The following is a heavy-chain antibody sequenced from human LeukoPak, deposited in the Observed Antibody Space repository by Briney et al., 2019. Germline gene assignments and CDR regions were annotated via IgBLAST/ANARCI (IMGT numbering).Heavy chain of an antibody. CDR3: TRDLLSGYSYGFSLTYYYYYYMDV. CDR2: TVGGGSPNT. CDR1: GFYFANYA. J-gene: IGHJ6*03. D-gene: IGHD5-18*01. V-gene: IGHV3-23*01. Sequence: PGGSLRLSCAASGFYFANYAMSWVRQAPGKGLEWVSATVGGGSPNTYHADSVKGRFTISRDNSKNTLFLQMNSLKTEDTAVYYCTRDLLSGYSYGFSLTYYYYYYMDVWGKGTTVTISS.